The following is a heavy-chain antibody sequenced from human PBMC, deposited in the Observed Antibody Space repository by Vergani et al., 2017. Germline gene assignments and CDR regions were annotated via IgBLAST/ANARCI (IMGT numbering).Heavy chain of an antibody. CDR2: IRYDGSNK. D-gene: IGHD3-10*01. CDR1: GFTFSSYG. V-gene: IGHV3-30*02. J-gene: IGHJ6*02. CDR3: ALWGENYYYGMDV. Sequence: QVQLVESGGGVVQPGGSLRLSCAASGFTFSSYGMHWVRQAPGKGLEWVAFIRYDGSNKYYAESVKGRFTISRDNSKNTLYLQMNSLRAEDTAVYYCALWGENYYYGMDVWGQGTTVTVSS.